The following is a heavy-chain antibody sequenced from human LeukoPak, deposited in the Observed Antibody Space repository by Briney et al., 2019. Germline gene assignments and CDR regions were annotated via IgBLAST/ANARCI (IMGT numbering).Heavy chain of an antibody. CDR1: GYTFTSYG. Sequence: GASVKLSCNASGYTFTSYGFSWLRLAPGQGLEWMGLIGVYNGNTNYDQKVQGRVTMTTDTSTSTAYMELRSLRSDDTAVYYCAKGGYDILTGYDSPSDYWGQGTLVTVSS. CDR2: IGVYNGNT. V-gene: IGHV1-18*04. D-gene: IGHD3-9*01. CDR3: AKGGYDILTGYDSPSDY. J-gene: IGHJ4*02.